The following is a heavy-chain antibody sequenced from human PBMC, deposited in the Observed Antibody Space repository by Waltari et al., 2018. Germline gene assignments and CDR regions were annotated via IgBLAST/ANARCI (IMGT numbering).Heavy chain of an antibody. D-gene: IGHD6-13*01. Sequence: QVQLQESGPGLVKPSQTLSLTCTVSGGSISSGSYYWSWLRQPAGKGLEWIGYIYTSGSTNYHPSLRSRATISEDTSKNQCARKLSAVTAANTAVYYCARDAQGSFAAPPHYYYYYGMDVWGQGTTVTVSS. J-gene: IGHJ6*02. CDR2: IYTSGST. V-gene: IGHV4-61*09. CDR1: GGSISSGSYY. CDR3: ARDAQGSFAAPPHYYYYYGMDV.